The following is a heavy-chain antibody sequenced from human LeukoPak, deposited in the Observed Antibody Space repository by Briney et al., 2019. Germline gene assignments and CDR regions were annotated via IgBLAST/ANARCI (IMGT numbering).Heavy chain of an antibody. Sequence: PSETLSLTCTVSGGSISSYYWSWIRQPPGKGLEWIGYIYYSGSTNYNPSLKSRVTISVDTSKSQFSLKLSSVTAADTAVYYCARDWYYYDSSGYLLGNAFDIWGQGTMVTVSS. CDR2: IYYSGST. V-gene: IGHV4-59*01. CDR3: ARDWYYYDSSGYLLGNAFDI. J-gene: IGHJ3*02. D-gene: IGHD3-22*01. CDR1: GGSISSYY.